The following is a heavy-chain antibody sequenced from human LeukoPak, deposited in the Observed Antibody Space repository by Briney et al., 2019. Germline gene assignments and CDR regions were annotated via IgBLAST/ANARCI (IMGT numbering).Heavy chain of an antibody. CDR2: ISGSGGST. V-gene: IGHV3-23*01. CDR1: GFTFSSYA. J-gene: IGHJ5*02. CDR3: AKEVSIAVAGTFCHWFDP. Sequence: GGSLRLSCAASGFTFSSYAMSWVRQAPGKGLEWVSAISGSGGSTYYADSVKGRFTISRDNSKNTLYLQMDSLRAEDTAVYYCAKEVSIAVAGTFCHWFDPWGQGTLVTVSS. D-gene: IGHD6-19*01.